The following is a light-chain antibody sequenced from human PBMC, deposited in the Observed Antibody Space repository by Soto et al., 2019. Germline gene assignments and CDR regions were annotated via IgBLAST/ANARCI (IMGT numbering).Light chain of an antibody. CDR1: QSVDSNY. Sequence: EIVLTQSPGTLSLSPGERATLSCRASQSVDSNYLGWYQKKPGQPPRLLIYAAASRATGIPDRFSGSGSGTDFTLTISRLEPEDFAVYYCQQYGTSPYTFGQGTKLEIK. V-gene: IGKV3-20*01. CDR3: QQYGTSPYT. CDR2: AAA. J-gene: IGKJ2*01.